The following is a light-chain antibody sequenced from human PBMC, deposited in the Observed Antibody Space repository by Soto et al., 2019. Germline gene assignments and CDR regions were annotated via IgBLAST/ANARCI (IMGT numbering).Light chain of an antibody. CDR2: DAS. J-gene: IGKJ1*01. CDR1: QSVSSY. V-gene: IGKV3-11*01. CDR3: QQRSNWPRT. Sequence: EIVMTQSPSTLSLSLGETATISCRASQSVSSYLAWYQQKPGQAPRLLIYDASTIATGIPARFSGSGSGTDFTLTISSLEPEDFAVYYCQQRSNWPRTFGQGTKVEIK.